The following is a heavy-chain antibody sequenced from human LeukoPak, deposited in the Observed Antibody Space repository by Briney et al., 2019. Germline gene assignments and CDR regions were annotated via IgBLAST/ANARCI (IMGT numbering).Heavy chain of an antibody. Sequence: PGRSLRLSCAASGFTFSTYWMSWLRQAPGKGLEWVANMKPDGGEIYYVDSVKGRFTISRDNSKNSLYLQMNSLRAEDTAVYYCARDLVVPAAMGYFDYWGRGTLVTVSS. CDR1: GFTFSTYW. CDR3: ARDLVVPAAMGYFDY. D-gene: IGHD2-2*01. J-gene: IGHJ4*02. CDR2: MKPDGGEI. V-gene: IGHV3-7*03.